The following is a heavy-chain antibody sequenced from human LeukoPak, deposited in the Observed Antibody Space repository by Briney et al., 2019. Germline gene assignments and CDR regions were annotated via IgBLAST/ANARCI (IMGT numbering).Heavy chain of an antibody. J-gene: IGHJ4*02. CDR2: IYTSGST. CDR3: AREGDGYNYLDC. D-gene: IGHD5-24*01. Sequence: PSQTLSLTCTVSGGSISSGSCYWSWTRQPAGKGLEWIGRIYTSGSTNYNPSLKSRVTISVDTSKNQFSLKLSSVTAADTAVYYCAREGDGYNYLDCWGQGTLVTVSS. CDR1: GGSISSGSCY. V-gene: IGHV4-61*02.